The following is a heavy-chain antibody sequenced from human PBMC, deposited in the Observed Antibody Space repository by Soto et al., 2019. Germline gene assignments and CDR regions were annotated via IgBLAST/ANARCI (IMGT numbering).Heavy chain of an antibody. V-gene: IGHV4-30-2*01. CDR3: ARGGYYDDSSGYYDY. CDR1: GGSISSGGYS. J-gene: IGHJ4*02. CDR2: IYHSGSI. D-gene: IGHD3-22*01. Sequence: QLQLQESGSGLVKPSQTLSLTCAVSGGSISSGGYSWSWIRQPPGKGLEWIGYIYHSGSIYYNPSLQSRVTISVDRSKNQFSLKLSSVTAGDTAVYYCARGGYYDDSSGYYDYWGQGTLVTVSS.